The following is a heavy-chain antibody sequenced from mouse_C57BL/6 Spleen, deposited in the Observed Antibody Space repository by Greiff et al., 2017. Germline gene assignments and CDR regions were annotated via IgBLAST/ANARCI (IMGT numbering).Heavy chain of an antibody. CDR1: GYAFSSYW. CDR2: IYPGDGDT. J-gene: IGHJ4*01. V-gene: IGHV1-80*01. CDR3: ARYLPYSSYRDYYGMDY. D-gene: IGHD1-1*01. Sequence: QVQLQQSGAELVKPGASVKISCKASGYAFSSYWMNWVKQRPGKGLEWIGQIYPGDGDTNYNGKFKGKATLTADKSSSTAYMQLSSLTSEDSAVYFCARYLPYSSYRDYYGMDYGGQGTSVTVSA.